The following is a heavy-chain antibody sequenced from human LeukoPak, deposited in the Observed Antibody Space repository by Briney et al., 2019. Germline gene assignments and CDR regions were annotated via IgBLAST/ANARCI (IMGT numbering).Heavy chain of an antibody. J-gene: IGHJ4*02. CDR2: IYSGGST. V-gene: IGHV3-53*01. CDR1: GFTVSSNY. CDR3: AKDLYSSNWYYFDY. D-gene: IGHD6-13*01. Sequence: GGSLRLSCAASGFTVSSNYMSWVRQAPGKGLEWVSVIYSGGSTYYADSVKGRFTISRHNSKNTLYLQMNSLRAEDTAVYYCAKDLYSSNWYYFDYWGQGNLVTVYS.